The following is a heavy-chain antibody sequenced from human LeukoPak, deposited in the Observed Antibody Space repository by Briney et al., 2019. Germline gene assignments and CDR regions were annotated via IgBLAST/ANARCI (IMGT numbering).Heavy chain of an antibody. Sequence: PSETLSLTCTVSGASINNNFWTWIRQPPGKGLEWIGYIYSSGSAKYNPSLKSRVIISGDTSKNLISLNLPSVTAADTAVYFGARHRDYCDTWGHGALVTVSS. CDR1: GASINNNF. J-gene: IGHJ4*01. D-gene: IGHD2/OR15-2a*01. V-gene: IGHV4-59*08. CDR3: ARHRDYCDT. CDR2: IYSSGSA.